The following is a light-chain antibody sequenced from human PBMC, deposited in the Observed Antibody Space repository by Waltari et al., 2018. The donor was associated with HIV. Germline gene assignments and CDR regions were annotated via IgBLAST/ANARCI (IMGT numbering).Light chain of an antibody. CDR3: GTWDGSLNVWV. Sequence: QSVLTQPPSVSAASGQKVTISCSGSSPNLGNNFVSWYQQPPGIAPKLLIYDNTKRPSGNPDRFSGSKSGTSATLAITGLQTGDEADYYCGTWDGSLNVWVFGGGTKVTV. CDR1: SPNLGNNF. J-gene: IGLJ3*02. V-gene: IGLV1-51*01. CDR2: DNT.